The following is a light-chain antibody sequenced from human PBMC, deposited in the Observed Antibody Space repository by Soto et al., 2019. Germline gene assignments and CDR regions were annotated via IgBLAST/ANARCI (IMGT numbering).Light chain of an antibody. CDR1: SSDVGGYSH. CDR2: DVS. CDR3: SSFATTDTPML. J-gene: IGLJ2*01. Sequence: QSALTQPASVSGSPGQSITISCTGTSSDVGGYSHVSWYQQHPGEAPKLMIYDVSSRPSGVSNRFSGSKAADTASLTISGLQAEDEADYYCSSFATTDTPMLFGGGTKLTVL. V-gene: IGLV2-14*03.